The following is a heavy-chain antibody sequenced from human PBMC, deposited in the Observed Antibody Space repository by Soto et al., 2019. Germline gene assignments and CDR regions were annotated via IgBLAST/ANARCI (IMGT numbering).Heavy chain of an antibody. CDR2: ISGSGGST. D-gene: IGHD2-2*01. J-gene: IGHJ6*02. V-gene: IGHV3-23*01. CDR3: AKDGIVVVPAATNYYYYYGMDV. Sequence: GGSLRLSCAASGFTFSSYAMSWVRQAPGKGLEWVSAISGSGGSTYYADSVKGRFTISRDNSKNTLYLQMNSLRAEDTAVYYCAKDGIVVVPAATNYYYYYGMDVWGQGTTVTVSS. CDR1: GFTFSSYA.